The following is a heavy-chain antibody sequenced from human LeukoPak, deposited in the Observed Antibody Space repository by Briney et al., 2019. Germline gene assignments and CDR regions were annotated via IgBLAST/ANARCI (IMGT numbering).Heavy chain of an antibody. CDR3: AKDPYRVIVATGNYLDP. CDR1: GFTFYSYG. CDR2: ISHDGSNI. Sequence: GGSLRLSCVASGFTFYSYGMHWVRQAPGKGLEWGAVISHDGSNIHYGDSVKGRFTISRDNSKNTLYLQMNSLRAEDTAVYHCAKDPYRVIVATGNYLDPWGQGTLVTVSS. D-gene: IGHD3-22*01. J-gene: IGHJ5*02. V-gene: IGHV3-30*18.